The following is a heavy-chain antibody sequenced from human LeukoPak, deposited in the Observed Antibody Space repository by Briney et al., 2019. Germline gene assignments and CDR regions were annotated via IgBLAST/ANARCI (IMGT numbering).Heavy chain of an antibody. CDR1: GGSFSGYY. CDR3: AREGVLRYFDWTYYYGMDV. V-gene: IGHV4-34*01. J-gene: IGHJ6*02. Sequence: SETLSLTCAVYGGSFSGYYWSWIRQPPGKGLEWIGEINHSGSTNYNPSLKSRVTISVHTSRNQFSLKLSSVTAADTAVYYCAREGVLRYFDWTYYYGMDVWGQGTTVTVSS. D-gene: IGHD3-9*01. CDR2: INHSGST.